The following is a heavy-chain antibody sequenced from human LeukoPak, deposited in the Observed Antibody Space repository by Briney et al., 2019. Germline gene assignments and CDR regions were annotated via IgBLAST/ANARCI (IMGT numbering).Heavy chain of an antibody. J-gene: IGHJ4*02. CDR3: CSGSHYGGVWGFDY. D-gene: IGHD1-26*01. CDR1: GGSFSGYY. V-gene: IGHV3-69-1*01. Sequence: ETLSLTCAVYGGSFSGYYWSWIRQPPGKGLEWVSHITGSGIIYYADSVQGRFTISRDNAKNSLYLQMNSLRAEDTAIYYCCSGSHYGGVWGFDYWGQGSLVTVSS. CDR2: ITGSGII.